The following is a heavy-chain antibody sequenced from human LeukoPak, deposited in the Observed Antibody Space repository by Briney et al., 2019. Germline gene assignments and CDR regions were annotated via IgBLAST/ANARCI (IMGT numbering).Heavy chain of an antibody. D-gene: IGHD3-22*01. V-gene: IGHV3-23*01. Sequence: GGSLRLSCAASGFTFSSYAMSRVRQAPGKGLEWVSAISGSGGSTYYADSVKGRFTISRDNSKNTLYLQMNSLRAEDTAVYYCAKDLLTYYYDSSGYYQNQAFDYWGQGTLVTVSS. CDR2: ISGSGGST. CDR1: GFTFSSYA. CDR3: AKDLLTYYYDSSGYYQNQAFDY. J-gene: IGHJ4*02.